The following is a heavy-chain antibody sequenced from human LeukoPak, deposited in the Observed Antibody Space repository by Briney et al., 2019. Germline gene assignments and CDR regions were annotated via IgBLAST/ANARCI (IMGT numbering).Heavy chain of an antibody. CDR3: GTVTKEGDFDY. D-gene: IGHD4-17*01. V-gene: IGHV4-34*01. J-gene: IGHJ4*02. Sequence: SETLSLTCAVYGGSFSGYYWSWIRQPPGKGPEWIGEINHSGSTNYNPSLKSRVTISVDTSKNQFSLKLSSVTAADTAVYYCGTVTKEGDFDYWGQGTLVTVSS. CDR1: GGSFSGYY. CDR2: INHSGST.